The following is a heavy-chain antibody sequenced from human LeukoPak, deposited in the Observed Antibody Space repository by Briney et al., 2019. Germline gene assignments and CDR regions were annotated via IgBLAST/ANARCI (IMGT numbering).Heavy chain of an antibody. CDR2: IYPGDSDT. CDR1: GYSFTSYW. J-gene: IGHJ4*02. Sequence: GESLKISCKGSGYSFTSYWIGWVRQIPGKGLEWMGIIYPGDSDTRYSPSFQGQVTISADKSISTAYLQWSSLKASDTAMYYCASTPYYYDSSGYYDYFDYWGQGTLVTVSS. V-gene: IGHV5-51*01. D-gene: IGHD3-22*01. CDR3: ASTPYYYDSSGYYDYFDY.